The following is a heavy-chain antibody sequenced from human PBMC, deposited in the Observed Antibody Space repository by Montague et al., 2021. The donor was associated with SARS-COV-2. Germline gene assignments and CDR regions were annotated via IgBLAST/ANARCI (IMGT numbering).Heavy chain of an antibody. V-gene: IGHV5-51*01. CDR3: ARHRGYSGYGSGYYYYGMGV. CDR2: IYPGDSDT. CDR1: GYSFTSYW. D-gene: IGHD5-12*01. J-gene: IGHJ6*02. Sequence: QSGAEVKKPGESLKISCKGSGYSFTSYWIGWVRQMPGKGLEWMGIIYPGDSDTRYSPSFQGQVTISADKSISTAYLQWSSLKASDTAMYYCARHRGYSGYGSGYYYYGMGVWGQGTTVTVSS.